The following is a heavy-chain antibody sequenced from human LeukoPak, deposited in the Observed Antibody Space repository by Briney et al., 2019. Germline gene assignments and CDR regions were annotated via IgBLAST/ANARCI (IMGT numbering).Heavy chain of an antibody. Sequence: SETLSLTCTVSGGSISNYCWSWIRQPPGKGLEWIGCIHYSGSTKYNPSPKSRVTISVDTSKNQFSLKLSSVTAADTALYYCARGNGDYIEYFQHWGQGTLVTVSS. J-gene: IGHJ1*01. CDR2: IHYSGST. V-gene: IGHV4-59*01. CDR3: ARGNGDYIEYFQH. D-gene: IGHD4-17*01. CDR1: GGSISNYC.